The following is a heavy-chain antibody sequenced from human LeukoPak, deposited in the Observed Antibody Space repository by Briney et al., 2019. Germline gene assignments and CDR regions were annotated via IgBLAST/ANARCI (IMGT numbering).Heavy chain of an antibody. Sequence: GGSLRLSCAASGFTYNSYWMSWVRQAPGKGLEWVASIKQDGSEKYYVGSVKGRFTISRDNAQNSLSLQMNSLRAEDTAVYYCASVREWQLQNAPFDYWGQGTLVTVSS. J-gene: IGHJ4*02. CDR3: ASVREWQLQNAPFDY. CDR1: GFTYNSYW. D-gene: IGHD1-26*01. V-gene: IGHV3-7*01. CDR2: IKQDGSEK.